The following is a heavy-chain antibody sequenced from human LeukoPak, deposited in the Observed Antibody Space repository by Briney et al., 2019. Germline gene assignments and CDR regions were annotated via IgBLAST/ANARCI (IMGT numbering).Heavy chain of an antibody. Sequence: PGGSLRLSRVGSGFTFRNYAMNWVRQAPGKGLEWISYIGPSTSSSIYYADSIKGRFTISRDNARNSVYLQMNSLRVEDTAVYYCARDQKRLYDFWSGYILLFDYWGQGTLVTVSS. D-gene: IGHD3-3*01. CDR2: IGPSTSSSI. J-gene: IGHJ4*02. CDR3: ARDQKRLYDFWSGYILLFDY. V-gene: IGHV3-48*01. CDR1: GFTFRNYA.